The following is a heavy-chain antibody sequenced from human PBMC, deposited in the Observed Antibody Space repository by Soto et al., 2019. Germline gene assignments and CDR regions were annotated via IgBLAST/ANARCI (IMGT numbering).Heavy chain of an antibody. V-gene: IGHV3-74*01. CDR3: ARDYFGSGNH. CDR2: IINDGSST. CDR1: XXXXSNYX. J-gene: IGHJ5*02. Sequence: EVQLVESGGGLVQPGGXLRLSCAASXXXXSNYXXHXVRQAPGKGLVWLSRIINDGSSTDYADSVKGRFTISRDNAKNTLYLQMNSLRVEDTAVYYCARDYFGSGNHWGQGTLVTVSS. D-gene: IGHD3-10*01.